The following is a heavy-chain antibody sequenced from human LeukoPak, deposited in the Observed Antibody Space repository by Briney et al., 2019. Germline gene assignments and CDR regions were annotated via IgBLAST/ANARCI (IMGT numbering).Heavy chain of an antibody. V-gene: IGHV3-53*01. CDR1: EFSVSSNY. CDR2: IYCGGAT. J-gene: IGHJ4*02. D-gene: IGHD6-19*01. Sequence: GGSLRLSCAVSEFSVSSNYMNWVRQAPGKGLEWVSVIYCGGATYYADSVRGRFTISRDNSKNMVSLQMTSLGAEDTAVYYCARGRFSGPDDYWGQGTLVTVSS. CDR3: ARGRFSGPDDY.